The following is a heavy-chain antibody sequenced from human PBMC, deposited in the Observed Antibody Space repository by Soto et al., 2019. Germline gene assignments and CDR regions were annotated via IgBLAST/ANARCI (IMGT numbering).Heavy chain of an antibody. D-gene: IGHD6-19*01. J-gene: IGHJ2*01. CDR2: FDPEDGET. V-gene: IGHV1-24*01. Sequence: ASVKVSCKASGYTFTSYGISWVRQAPGKGLEWMGGFDPEDGETIYAQKFQGRVTMTEDTSTDTAYMELSSLRSEDTAVYYCATCSAVAVGRYFDLWGRGTLVTVSS. CDR1: GYTFTSYG. CDR3: ATCSAVAVGRYFDL.